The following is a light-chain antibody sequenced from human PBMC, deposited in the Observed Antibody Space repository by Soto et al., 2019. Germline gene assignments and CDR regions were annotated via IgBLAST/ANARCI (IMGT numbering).Light chain of an antibody. Sequence: QSALTQPASVSGSPGQSITISCTGTSSDIGNYDYVSWYQQHPGRAPKLMISEVSNRPSGVSNRFSGSKSGNTASLTISALQTEDEADYYCFSYRSSSPYVFGTGTKVTVL. J-gene: IGLJ1*01. CDR1: SSDIGNYDY. CDR2: EVS. CDR3: FSYRSSSPYV. V-gene: IGLV2-14*01.